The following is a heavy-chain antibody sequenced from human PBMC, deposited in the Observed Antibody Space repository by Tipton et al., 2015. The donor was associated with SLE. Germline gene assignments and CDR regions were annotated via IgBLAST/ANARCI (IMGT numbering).Heavy chain of an antibody. J-gene: IGHJ5*01. Sequence: QSGAEAKKPGASVKVSCKASGYTFTSYDINWVRQATGQGLEWMGWMNPNGGKIDYAQKFQGRIIMTRNTSISTAYMELRGLRSEDAAVYYCARWFDSWGQGTLVTVSS. CDR1: GYTFTSYD. CDR2: MNPNGGKI. V-gene: IGHV1-8*01. CDR3: ARWFDS.